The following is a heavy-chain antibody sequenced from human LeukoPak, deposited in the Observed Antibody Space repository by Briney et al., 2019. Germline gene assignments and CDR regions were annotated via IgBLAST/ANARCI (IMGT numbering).Heavy chain of an antibody. Sequence: GESLKISCKGSGYSFTSYWIGWVRQMPGKGLEWMGIIYPGDSDTRYSPSFQGQVTISADKSISTAYLQRSSLKASDTAMYYCARGGTYCSGGSCYWSFWGQGTMVTVSS. CDR1: GYSFTSYW. CDR3: ARGGTYCSGGSCYWSF. D-gene: IGHD2-15*01. J-gene: IGHJ3*01. CDR2: IYPGDSDT. V-gene: IGHV5-51*01.